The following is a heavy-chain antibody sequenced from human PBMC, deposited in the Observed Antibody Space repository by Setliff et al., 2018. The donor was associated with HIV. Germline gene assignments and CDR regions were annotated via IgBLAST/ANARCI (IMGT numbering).Heavy chain of an antibody. CDR1: GYSFTNYW. CDR2: IWPDDSDT. V-gene: IGHV5-51*01. D-gene: IGHD3-3*01. CDR3: ARLSKFYDFWTPNY. J-gene: IGHJ4*02. Sequence: GESLKLSCKASGYSFTNYWVGWVRQMPGNGLEWVGLIWPDDSDTIYSPSFQGQVTLSADKSITTVYLQWNSLKAPDTAIYYCARLSKFYDFWTPNYWGQGTLVTVSS.